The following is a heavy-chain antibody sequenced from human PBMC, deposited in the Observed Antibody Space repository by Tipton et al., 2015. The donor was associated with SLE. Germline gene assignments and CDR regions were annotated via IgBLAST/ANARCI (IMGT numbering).Heavy chain of an antibody. D-gene: IGHD1-14*01. Sequence: TLSLTCTVSDGSISTSSNYWGWIRQSPEKGLEWIGYVYYGGNTNYNPSLESRVSISVDTSKNQFSLKLNSVTAADTAVYYCASHAPSDNHIDSWGQGTLVTVSS. CDR1: DGSISTSSNY. J-gene: IGHJ4*02. CDR3: ASHAPSDNHIDS. V-gene: IGHV4-61*05. CDR2: VYYGGNT.